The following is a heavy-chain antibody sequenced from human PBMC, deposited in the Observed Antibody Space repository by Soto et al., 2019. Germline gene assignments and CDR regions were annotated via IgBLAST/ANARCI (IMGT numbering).Heavy chain of an antibody. D-gene: IGHD3-3*01. V-gene: IGHV1-3*01. CDR1: GYKFTSYA. CDR3: ARASGAFDI. J-gene: IGHJ3*02. Sequence: ASVKVSCKASGYKFTSYAMHWVRQAPGQRLEWMGWINVGNGNTKYSQKFQDRVTITMDTSASIAYMELSSLRSEDTAVYYCARASGAFDIWGQGTMVTVSS. CDR2: INVGNGNT.